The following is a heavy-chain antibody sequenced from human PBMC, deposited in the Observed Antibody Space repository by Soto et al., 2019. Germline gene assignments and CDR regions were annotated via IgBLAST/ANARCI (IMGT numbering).Heavy chain of an antibody. J-gene: IGHJ6*02. V-gene: IGHV3-23*01. Sequence: EVQLLESGGGLVQPGGSLRLSCAASGFSFSNYAVTWVRQAPGKGLEWVSAISASGGSTYYADSVKGRFTISRDNSKNTVQLEMNSLRAEDTAVYYCAKRLWSGSNSVGNGMDVRGQGTTVTVSS. D-gene: IGHD3-3*01. CDR2: ISASGGST. CDR3: AKRLWSGSNSVGNGMDV. CDR1: GFSFSNYA.